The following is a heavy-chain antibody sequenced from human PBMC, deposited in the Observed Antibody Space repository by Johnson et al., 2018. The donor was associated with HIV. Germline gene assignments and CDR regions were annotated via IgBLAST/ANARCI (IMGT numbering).Heavy chain of an antibody. Sequence: VQLVESGGDLIQPGGSLRLSCAASNFTFKDYYMNWIRQAPGKGLEWISYISGSGFDTFYADSVKGRFTISRDNAKKSLYLQMSSLKAEDTAVYYCARAPYNWNAGLFGAFDMWGRGTKFTVSS. CDR3: ARAPYNWNAGLFGAFDM. D-gene: IGHD1-20*01. CDR1: NFTFKDYY. CDR2: ISGSGFDT. J-gene: IGHJ3*02. V-gene: IGHV3-11*04.